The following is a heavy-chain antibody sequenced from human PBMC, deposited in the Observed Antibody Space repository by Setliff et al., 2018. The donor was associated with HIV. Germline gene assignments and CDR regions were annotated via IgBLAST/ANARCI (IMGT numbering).Heavy chain of an antibody. J-gene: IGHJ6*03. CDR1: GGSISSSSYY. V-gene: IGHV4-39*01. CDR2: IYYSGST. Sequence: SETLSLTCTVSGGSISSSSYYWDWIRQPPGKGLEWIGSIYYSGSTYYNPSLKSRVTISVDTSKNQFSLKLSSVTAADTAVYYCARHKDPPGSRWIFYYYYMDLWGGGTTVTVSS. CDR3: ARHKDPPGSRWIFYYYYMDL. D-gene: IGHD6-13*01.